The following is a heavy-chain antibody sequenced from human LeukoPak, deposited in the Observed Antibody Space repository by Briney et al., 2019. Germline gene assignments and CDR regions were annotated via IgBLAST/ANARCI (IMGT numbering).Heavy chain of an antibody. CDR1: GGSFSGYY. D-gene: IGHD3-22*01. Sequence: SETLSLTCAVYGGSFSGYYWSWIRQPPGKGLEWIGEINHSGSTNYNPSLKSRVTISVDTSKNQSSLKLSSVTAADTAVYYCATSLSPSYYYDSSGYYGYWGQGTLVTVSS. V-gene: IGHV4-34*01. J-gene: IGHJ4*02. CDR3: ATSLSPSYYYDSSGYYGY. CDR2: INHSGST.